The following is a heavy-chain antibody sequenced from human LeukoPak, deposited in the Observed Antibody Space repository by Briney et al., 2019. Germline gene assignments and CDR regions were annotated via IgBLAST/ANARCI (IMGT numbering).Heavy chain of an antibody. CDR1: GYSITSGYY. V-gene: IGHV4-38-2*02. J-gene: IGHJ6*03. D-gene: IGHD3-10*01. Sequence: PSETLSLTCTVSGYSITSGYYWVWIRQPPGKGLEWIGAVYHSGSTYNNPSLKSRVAISVDTSKNQFSLKLYSVTAADTAVYFCARSGPYYYHYLDVWGKGTTDTVSS. CDR3: ARSGPYYYHYLDV. CDR2: VYHSGST.